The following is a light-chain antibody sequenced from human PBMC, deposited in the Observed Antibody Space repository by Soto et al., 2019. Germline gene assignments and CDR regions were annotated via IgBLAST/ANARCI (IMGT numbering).Light chain of an antibody. CDR1: QSISVW. V-gene: IGKV1-5*03. CDR3: QQYNSYSPT. J-gene: IGKJ1*01. Sequence: DIQMTQSPSTLSASVGDRVTITCRASQSISVWLAWYQQKAGKAPNLLIYKASRLESGVPSRFSGSGSETEFTLTISGLQPGDSATYYYQQYNSYSPTFGQGTKVEVK. CDR2: KAS.